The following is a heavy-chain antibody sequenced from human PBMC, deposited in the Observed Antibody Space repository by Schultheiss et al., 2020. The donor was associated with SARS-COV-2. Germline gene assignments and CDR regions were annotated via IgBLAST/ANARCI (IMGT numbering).Heavy chain of an antibody. Sequence: SVKVSCKASGGTFSSYAISWVRQAPGQGLEWMGWISAYNGNTNYAQKFQGRVTITADESTSTAYMELSSLRSEDTAVYYCKQLAYGMDVWGQGTTVTVSS. D-gene: IGHD6-6*01. CDR1: GGTFSSYA. V-gene: IGHV1-69*13. J-gene: IGHJ6*02. CDR2: ISAYNGNT. CDR3: KQLAYGMDV.